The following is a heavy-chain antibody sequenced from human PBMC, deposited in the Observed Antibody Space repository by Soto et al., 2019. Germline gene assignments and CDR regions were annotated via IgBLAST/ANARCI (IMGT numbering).Heavy chain of an antibody. J-gene: IGHJ4*02. CDR2: ISASVGST. V-gene: IGHV3-23*01. CDR3: AKEGQSYDY. CDR1: GFTFSNYA. D-gene: IGHD3-10*01. Sequence: GGSLRLSCAASGFTFSNYAMSWVRQAPGKGLEWVSAISASVGSTYYTDSVKGRFTISRDNSKNTLYLQMNSLRAEDTAVYYCAKEGQSYDYWGQGTLVTVAS.